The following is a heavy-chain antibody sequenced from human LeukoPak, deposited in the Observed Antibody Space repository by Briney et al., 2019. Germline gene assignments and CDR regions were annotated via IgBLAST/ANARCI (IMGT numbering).Heavy chain of an antibody. D-gene: IGHD1-26*01. CDR2: ISAYNGNT. CDR1: GYTFTSYG. J-gene: IGHJ4*02. Sequence: ASVKVSCKASGYTFTSYGISWVRQAPGQGLEWMGWISAYNGNTNYAQKLQGRVTMTTDTSTSTAYMEPRSLRSDDTAVYYCARDRGIVGATWFDYWGQGTLVTVSS. V-gene: IGHV1-18*01. CDR3: ARDRGIVGATWFDY.